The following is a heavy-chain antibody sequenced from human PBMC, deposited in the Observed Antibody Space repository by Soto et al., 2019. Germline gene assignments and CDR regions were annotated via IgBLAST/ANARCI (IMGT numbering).Heavy chain of an antibody. V-gene: IGHV3-23*01. CDR3: AKGPRGSDWFPEY. J-gene: IGHJ4*02. CDR1: GYIFSYSA. Sequence: EVQLLESGGGLVQPGGSLRLSCEASGYIFSYSAMSWVRQAPGKGLEWVSAISGSGGSTFYGDPVKDRFTISRDNSKNTLYLQMNSLRVEDTAIYYCAKGPRGSDWFPEYWGQGTLVTVSS. D-gene: IGHD6-19*01. CDR2: ISGSGGST.